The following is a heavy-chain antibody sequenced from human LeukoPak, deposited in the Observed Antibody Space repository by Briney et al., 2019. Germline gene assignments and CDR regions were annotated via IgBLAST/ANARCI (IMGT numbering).Heavy chain of an antibody. CDR3: ARDGPVVVVPAALDY. D-gene: IGHD2-2*01. CDR1: GFTFGSYA. V-gene: IGHV3-30*01. CDR2: ISYDGSNK. Sequence: GRSLRLSCAASGFTFGSYAMHWVRQAPGKGLEWVAVISYDGSNKYYADSVKGRFTISRDNSKNTLYLQMNSLRAEDTAVYYCARDGPVVVVPAALDYWGQGTLVTVSS. J-gene: IGHJ4*02.